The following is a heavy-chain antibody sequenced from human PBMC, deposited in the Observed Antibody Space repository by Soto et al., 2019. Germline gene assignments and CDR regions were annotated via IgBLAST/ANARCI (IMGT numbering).Heavy chain of an antibody. Sequence: GESLKICCKGVGYKFGSAWIGWVRQMPGKGLEWMGIIKPGTSDIRYSPSCRGHVTISADEAVSTAYLQWSSLKASDTAMYYCARQLSHICDSWGQGTLVTVSS. V-gene: IGHV5-51*01. J-gene: IGHJ4*02. CDR2: IKPGTSDI. D-gene: IGHD3-3*02. CDR1: GYKFGSAW. CDR3: ARQLSHICDS.